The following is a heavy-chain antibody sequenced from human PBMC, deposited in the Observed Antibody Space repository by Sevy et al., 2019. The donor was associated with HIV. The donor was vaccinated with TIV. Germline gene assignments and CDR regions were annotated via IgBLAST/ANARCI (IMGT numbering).Heavy chain of an antibody. J-gene: IGHJ6*02. Sequence: SETLSLTCTVSGGSISSSSYYWGWIRQPPGKGLEWIGSIYYSGSTYYNPSFKSPVTISVDTSKNQFSLKLSSVTAADTAVYYCARQGEKTPSSGGYELGMDVWGQGTTVTVSS. V-gene: IGHV4-39*01. CDR2: IYYSGST. D-gene: IGHD6-19*01. CDR3: ARQGEKTPSSGGYELGMDV. CDR1: GGSISSSSYY.